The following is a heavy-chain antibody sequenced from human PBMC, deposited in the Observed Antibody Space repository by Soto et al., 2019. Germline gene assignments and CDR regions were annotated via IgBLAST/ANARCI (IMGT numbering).Heavy chain of an antibody. CDR1: GGSISSSNW. Sequence: QVQLQESGPGLVKPSGTLSLTCAVSGGSISSSNWWSWVRQPPGKGLEWIGEIYHSGSTNYNPSHSSRDTKSVDKSKNQFSLKLSSVTAADTAVYYCASVCIAAAVTYGGWFDPRGQGTLVTVSS. CDR3: ASVCIAAAVTYGGWFDP. CDR2: IYHSGST. D-gene: IGHD6-13*01. J-gene: IGHJ5*02. V-gene: IGHV4-4*02.